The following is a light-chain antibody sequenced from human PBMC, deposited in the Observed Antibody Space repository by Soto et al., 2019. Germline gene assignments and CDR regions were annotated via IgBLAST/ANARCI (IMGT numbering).Light chain of an antibody. J-gene: IGKJ1*01. V-gene: IGKV3-11*01. Sequence: ESVLTQSPATLSLSPGERATLSCRASQSVSSSLAWYQQKPGQAPRLLIYDASNRATGIPARFSGSGSGTDFTLTISSLEPEDFAVYYCQQHDTWPRTFGQGTKVEIK. CDR2: DAS. CDR1: QSVSSS. CDR3: QQHDTWPRT.